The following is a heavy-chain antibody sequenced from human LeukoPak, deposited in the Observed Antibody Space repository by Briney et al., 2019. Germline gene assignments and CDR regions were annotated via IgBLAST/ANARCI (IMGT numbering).Heavy chain of an antibody. CDR2: ISGSGGNT. V-gene: IGHV3-23*01. CDR3: AASLVVPYYYYYMDV. CDR1: GFTFSSYA. Sequence: GVSLRLSCAASGFTFSSYAMSWVRQAPGKGLEWVSAISGSGGNTYYADSVKGLFTISRDNSKNTLYLQMNSLTAEDTAVYYCAASLVVPYYYYYMDVWGKGTTVTVSS. J-gene: IGHJ6*03. D-gene: IGHD3-22*01.